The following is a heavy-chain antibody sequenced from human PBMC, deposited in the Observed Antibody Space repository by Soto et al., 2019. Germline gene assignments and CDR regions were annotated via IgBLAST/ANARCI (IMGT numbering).Heavy chain of an antibody. Sequence: EVQLLESGGGLVQPGGSLRLSCVASGFTFSSYAMSWVRQAPGKGLEWVSAISGSGGSTYYADSVKGRFTISRDNSKNTLYLQMNSLRAEYTAVYYCAKEEDIVPTIPTRWGQGTLVTVSS. D-gene: IGHD5-12*01. CDR3: AKEEDIVPTIPTR. J-gene: IGHJ4*02. V-gene: IGHV3-23*01. CDR2: ISGSGGST. CDR1: GFTFSSYA.